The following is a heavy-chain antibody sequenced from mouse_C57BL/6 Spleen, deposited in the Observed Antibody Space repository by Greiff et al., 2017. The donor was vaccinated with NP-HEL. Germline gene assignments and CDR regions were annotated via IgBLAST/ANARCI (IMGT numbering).Heavy chain of an antibody. J-gene: IGHJ2*01. Sequence: VQLQQSGAELVKPGASVKISCKASGYAFSSYWMNWVKQRPGKGLEWIGQIYPGDGDTNYNGKFKGKATLTADKSSSTAYMQLSSLTSEDSAVYFCAREGKTMVVDYWGQGTTLTVSS. D-gene: IGHD2-2*01. CDR1: GYAFSSYW. CDR2: IYPGDGDT. V-gene: IGHV1-80*01. CDR3: AREGKTMVVDY.